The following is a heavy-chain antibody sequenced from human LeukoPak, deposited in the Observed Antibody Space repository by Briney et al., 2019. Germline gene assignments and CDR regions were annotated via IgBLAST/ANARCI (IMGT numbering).Heavy chain of an antibody. CDR2: IYHSGST. Sequence: SQTLSLTCTVSGNSISSDTYYWGWIRQPPGKGLEWIGGIYHSGSTYYNPSLKSRVTISVDTSKNQFSLKLSSVTAADTAVYYCASYTMVRGVDYWGQGALVTVSS. D-gene: IGHD3-10*01. V-gene: IGHV4-38-2*02. CDR3: ASYTMVRGVDY. J-gene: IGHJ4*02. CDR1: GNSISSDTYY.